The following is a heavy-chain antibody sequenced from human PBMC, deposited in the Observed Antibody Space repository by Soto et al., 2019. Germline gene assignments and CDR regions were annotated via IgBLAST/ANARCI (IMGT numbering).Heavy chain of an antibody. Sequence: ASVKVSCKASGFSFTGYYIHWLRQAPGQGLEWMGWINAHSGGTEYTQKFQGRVTLTRDTSIATAYLTLTSLTSDNTALYYCAKDLTRQLAYWLDPWGQGTQVTVSS. CDR2: INAHSGGT. J-gene: IGHJ5*02. CDR3: AKDLTRQLAYWLDP. D-gene: IGHD6-6*01. CDR1: GFSFTGYY. V-gene: IGHV1-2*02.